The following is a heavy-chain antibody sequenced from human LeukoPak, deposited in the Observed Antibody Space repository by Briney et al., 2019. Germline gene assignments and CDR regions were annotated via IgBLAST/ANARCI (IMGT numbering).Heavy chain of an antibody. J-gene: IGHJ4*02. V-gene: IGHV3-7*05. CDR3: AYRTNFEY. CDR1: GFSFSGHW. D-gene: IGHD1-26*01. Sequence: PGGSLRLSCAASGFSFSGHWMNWVRQPPGKGLEWVANITADDSETYYVDSVKGRFTISRDDSKRTVDLQMDNLRAEDTAIYYCAYRTNFEYWGQGAL. CDR2: ITADDSET.